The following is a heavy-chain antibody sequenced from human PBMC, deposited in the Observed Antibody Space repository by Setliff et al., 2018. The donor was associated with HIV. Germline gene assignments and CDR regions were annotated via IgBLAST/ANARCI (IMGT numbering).Heavy chain of an antibody. Sequence: GSLRLSCAASGFTFSSYAMSWVRQAPGKGLEWVSAISGSGGSTYYADSVKGRFTISREDARNSGYLQMNSLRDDDTAVYYCAKPYRGSVVRDQGYMDVWGKGTTVTVSS. V-gene: IGHV3-23*01. J-gene: IGHJ6*03. D-gene: IGHD3-10*01. CDR1: GFTFSSYA. CDR3: AKPYRGSVVRDQGYMDV. CDR2: ISGSGGST.